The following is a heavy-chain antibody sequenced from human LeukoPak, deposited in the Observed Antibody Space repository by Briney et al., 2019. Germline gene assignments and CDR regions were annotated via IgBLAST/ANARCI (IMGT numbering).Heavy chain of an antibody. J-gene: IGHJ4*02. CDR3: AKRLPPYCTNGVCYPDH. CDR2: ISSSGDST. CDR1: GFTFSSYA. D-gene: IGHD2-8*01. Sequence: GGSLRLSCAASGFTFSSYAMNWVRQAPGKGLEWVSAISSSGDSTYYADSVKGRFTISRDNSKNTLYLQMNSLRAEDTAIYYCAKRLPPYCTNGVCYPDHWGQGTLVTVSS. V-gene: IGHV3-23*01.